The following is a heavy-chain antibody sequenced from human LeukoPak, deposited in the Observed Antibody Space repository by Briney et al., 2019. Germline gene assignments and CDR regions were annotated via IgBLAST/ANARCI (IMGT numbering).Heavy chain of an antibody. CDR2: ISVGAEYI. V-gene: IGHV3-23*01. CDR1: GFTFSTYV. CDR3: ARKRVTTNYYYGMDV. J-gene: IGHJ6*02. D-gene: IGHD4-17*01. Sequence: GGSLRLSCAASGFTFSTYVMNWFRQAPGKGLEWVSTISVGAEYIFYADSVKGRFTISRDDSNNALYLQMHSLRAEDTAVYYCARKRVTTNYYYGMDVWGQGTTVTVSS.